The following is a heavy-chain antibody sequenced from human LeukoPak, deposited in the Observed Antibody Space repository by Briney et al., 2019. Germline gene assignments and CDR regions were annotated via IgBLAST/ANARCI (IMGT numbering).Heavy chain of an antibody. CDR3: AREGKIYDSSGYYYEPVRYFDY. J-gene: IGHJ4*02. Sequence: SVKVSCKASGGTFSSYAISWVRQAPGQGLEWMGGIIPIFGTANYAQKFQGGVTITADESTSTAYMELSSLRSEDTAVYYCAREGKIYDSSGYYYEPVRYFDYWGQGTLVTVSS. V-gene: IGHV1-69*13. D-gene: IGHD3-22*01. CDR1: GGTFSSYA. CDR2: IIPIFGTA.